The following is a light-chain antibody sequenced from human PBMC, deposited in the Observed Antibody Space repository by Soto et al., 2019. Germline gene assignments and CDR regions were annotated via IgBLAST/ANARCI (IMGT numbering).Light chain of an antibody. Sequence: EMVSTQSPATLSLSPGERATLSRRASQSVSSYLAWYQQKPGQAPSLLIYDASNRATGIPARFSGSGSGTDFTLTIRSLEPEDFAVDYCQQRSNRPTFGQGTRREIK. CDR3: QQRSNRPT. CDR1: QSVSSY. CDR2: DAS. J-gene: IGKJ5*01. V-gene: IGKV3-11*01.